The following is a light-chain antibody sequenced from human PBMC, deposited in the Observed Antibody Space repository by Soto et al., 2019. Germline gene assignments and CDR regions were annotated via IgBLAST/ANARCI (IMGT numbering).Light chain of an antibody. J-gene: IGLJ1*01. CDR2: DVT. V-gene: IGLV2-14*03. CDR3: NSYTSSSTYV. CDR1: SSDVGGFNY. Sequence: QSALTQPASVSGSPGQSITISCTGTSSDVGGFNYVSWYQQHPGKAPKLMIYDVTNRPSGVSYRFSGSKSGNTASLTISGLQAEDEADYYCNSYTSSSTYVFGTGTQLPVL.